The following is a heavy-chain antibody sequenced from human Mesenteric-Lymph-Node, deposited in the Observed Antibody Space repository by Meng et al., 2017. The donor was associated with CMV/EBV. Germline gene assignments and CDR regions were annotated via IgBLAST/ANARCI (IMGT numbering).Heavy chain of an antibody. CDR1: GFSFSKYW. CDR2: MNEDGSEI. D-gene: IGHD3-3*01. V-gene: IGHV3-7*01. J-gene: IGHJ4*02. CDR3: AKASLSIFGVVTQMRGLVGVDY. Sequence: GESLKISCTASGFSFSKYWMTWVRQAPGKGLEWVANMNEDGSEIYYLDSVKGRFTISRDNAKNSLYLQMNSLRAEDTAVYYCAKASLSIFGVVTQMRGLVGVDYWGQGTLVTVSS.